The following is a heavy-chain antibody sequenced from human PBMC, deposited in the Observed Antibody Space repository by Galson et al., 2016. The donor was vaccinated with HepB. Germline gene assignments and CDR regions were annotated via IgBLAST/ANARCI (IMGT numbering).Heavy chain of an antibody. Sequence: SLRLSCAVSGFTLNDHAMHWVRQVPGKGLEWVSGISWNGGSIGYADSVKGRFTISRDNARNSLYIQMNSMRTEDTALYYCARDQQLVLAAFGSWGQGTMVTVSA. V-gene: IGHV3-9*01. CDR2: ISWNGGSI. J-gene: IGHJ3*02. CDR1: GFTLNDHA. D-gene: IGHD3-10*01. CDR3: ARDQQLVLAAFGS.